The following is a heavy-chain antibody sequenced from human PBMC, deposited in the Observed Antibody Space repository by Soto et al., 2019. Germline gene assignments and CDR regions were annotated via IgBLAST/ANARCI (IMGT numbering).Heavy chain of an antibody. Sequence: QVQLVQSGAEVKKPGASVKVSCKASGYTFINYDINWVRQAAGQGLEWMGWVNPKSGFAEFAQKFQGRVTTTRDTSVTTAYMELSSLTSEDTAVYYCVREDELVSGTTYYFFDYWGQGTPVTVSS. J-gene: IGHJ4*02. CDR2: VNPKSGFA. CDR3: VREDELVSGTTYYFFDY. V-gene: IGHV1-8*01. D-gene: IGHD1-1*01. CDR1: GYTFINYD.